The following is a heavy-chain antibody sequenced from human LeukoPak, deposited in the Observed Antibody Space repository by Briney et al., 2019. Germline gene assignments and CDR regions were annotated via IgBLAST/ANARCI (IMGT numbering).Heavy chain of an antibody. CDR2: IIPIFGTA. V-gene: IGHV1-69*01. CDR1: GGTFSSYA. Sequence: SVKVSCKASGGTFSSYAISWVRQAPGQGLEWMGGIIPIFGTANYAQKFQGRVTITADESTSTAYMELSSLRPEDTDVYYCARDRDLYCSSTSCYSPFDYWGQGTLVTVSS. CDR3: ARDRDLYCSSTSCYSPFDY. J-gene: IGHJ4*02. D-gene: IGHD2-2*01.